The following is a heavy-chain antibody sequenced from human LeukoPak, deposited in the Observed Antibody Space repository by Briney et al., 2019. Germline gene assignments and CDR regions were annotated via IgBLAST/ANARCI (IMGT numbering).Heavy chain of an antibody. V-gene: IGHV4-34*01. CDR1: GGSFSGYY. Sequence: SETLSLTCAVYGGSFSGYYWSWIRQPPGKGLELIGEINHSGSTNYNPSLKSRVTISVDTSKNQFSLKLSSVTAADTAVYYCARGPKAVAVSWGQGTLVTVSS. CDR3: ARGPKAVAVS. J-gene: IGHJ5*02. D-gene: IGHD6-19*01. CDR2: INHSGST.